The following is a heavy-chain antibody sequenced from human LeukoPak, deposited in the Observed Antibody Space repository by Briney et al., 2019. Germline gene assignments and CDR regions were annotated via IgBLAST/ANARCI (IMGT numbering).Heavy chain of an antibody. J-gene: IGHJ4*02. Sequence: ASVKVSCKTSGYSENFYGITWVRQVAGQGLEWMGWISAQHGQTEYAPNSQDRVTMTTDTYTNTAYMELRSLRSDDTAVYYCAGSLGYCTSNVCYLKYWGQGTLVTVSS. CDR2: ISAQHGQT. D-gene: IGHD2-8*01. CDR1: GYSENFYG. CDR3: AGSLGYCTSNVCYLKY. V-gene: IGHV1-18*01.